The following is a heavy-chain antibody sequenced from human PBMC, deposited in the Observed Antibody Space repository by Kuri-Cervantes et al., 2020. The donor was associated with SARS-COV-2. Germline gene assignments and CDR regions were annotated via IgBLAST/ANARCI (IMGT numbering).Heavy chain of an antibody. J-gene: IGHJ3*02. CDR3: ARGPKAGGTRNDALEI. CDR2: IIPIFGTA. D-gene: IGHD1-26*01. Sequence: SVKVSCKASGGTFSSYAISWVRQAPGQGLEWMGGIIPIFGTANYAQKFQGRVTITADESTSTAYMELRSLRSDDTAVYYCARGPKAGGTRNDALEIWGQGTTVTVSS. V-gene: IGHV1-69*13. CDR1: GGTFSSYA.